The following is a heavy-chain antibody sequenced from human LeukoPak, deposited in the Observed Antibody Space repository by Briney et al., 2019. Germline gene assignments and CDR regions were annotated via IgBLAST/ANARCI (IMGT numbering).Heavy chain of an antibody. CDR3: ARDVDTAMAQDY. Sequence: GGSLRLSCAASGFTVSSNYMSWVRQAPGKGLEWVSVIYSGGSTYYADSVKGRFTISRDNSKNTLYLQTNSLRAEDTAVYYCARDVDTAMAQDYWGQGTLVTVSS. V-gene: IGHV3-66*01. D-gene: IGHD5-18*01. J-gene: IGHJ4*02. CDR2: IYSGGST. CDR1: GFTVSSNY.